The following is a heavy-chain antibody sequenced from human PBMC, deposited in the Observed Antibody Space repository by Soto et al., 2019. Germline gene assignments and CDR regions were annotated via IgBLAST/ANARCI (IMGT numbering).Heavy chain of an antibody. CDR1: GGSLSTNP. J-gene: IGHJ4*02. CDR2: TGSGTGPG. Sequence: SVKVSCKASGGSLSTNPISWVRQAPGQGLEWMGGTGSGTGPGNHTQKFQGRLTVTADKSTSTVYMELTNLSSEDTAVYYCARRDSGGFYRFFDSWGQGTLVTVSS. D-gene: IGHD2-15*01. V-gene: IGHV1-69*06. CDR3: ARRDSGGFYRFFDS.